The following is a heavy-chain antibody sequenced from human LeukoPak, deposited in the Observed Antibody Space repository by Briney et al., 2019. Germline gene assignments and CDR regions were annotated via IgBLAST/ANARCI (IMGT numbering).Heavy chain of an antibody. CDR1: GGTFSSYA. D-gene: IGHD2-2*01. CDR2: IIPIFGTA. J-gene: IGHJ6*03. Sequence: ASVKVSCKASGGTFSSYAISWVRQAPGQGLEWMGGIIPIFGTANYAQKFQGRVTITADESTSTAYMELSSLRSEDTAVYYCATSPYACSSTSCCLRPYYYYYMDVWGKGTTVTVSS. V-gene: IGHV1-69*13. CDR3: ATSPYACSSTSCCLRPYYYYYMDV.